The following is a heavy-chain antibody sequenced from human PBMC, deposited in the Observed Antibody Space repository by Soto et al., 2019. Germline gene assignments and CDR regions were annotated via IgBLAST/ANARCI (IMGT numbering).Heavy chain of an antibody. D-gene: IGHD2-21*02. CDR1: GYSFTSTY. V-gene: IGHV1-46*01. CDR3: ALKVVTYYDN. Sequence: QVQLVQSGAEVKKPGASVRISCRASGYSFTSTYVHWVRQAPGQGPEWMGIINPAGGTTYYAQKFQGRLTITSDTSTDTVFMDLTDLTSEDPAVYFCALKVVTYYDNWGQGTLLTVSS. J-gene: IGHJ4*02. CDR2: INPAGGTT.